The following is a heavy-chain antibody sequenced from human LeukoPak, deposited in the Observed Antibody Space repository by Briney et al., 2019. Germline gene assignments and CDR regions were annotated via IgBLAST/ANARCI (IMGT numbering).Heavy chain of an antibody. Sequence: SETLSLTCTVSGGSISSHYWSWVRQPAGKGLEWIGRISSSGSTDYNPSLKSRVTMSVDTSKNQFSLKLSSVTAADTAVYYCAMVATGTMADYGGQGTLLTVSS. CDR2: ISSSGST. D-gene: IGHD1-1*01. CDR1: GGSISSHY. J-gene: IGHJ4*02. V-gene: IGHV4-4*07. CDR3: AMVATGTMADY.